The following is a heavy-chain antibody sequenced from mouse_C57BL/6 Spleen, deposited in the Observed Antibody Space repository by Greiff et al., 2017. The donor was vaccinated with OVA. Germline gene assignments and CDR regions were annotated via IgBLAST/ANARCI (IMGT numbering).Heavy chain of an antibody. J-gene: IGHJ4*01. CDR3: ARYSSITTVVHYAMDY. Sequence: QVQLKQSGPELVKPGASVKISCKASGYAFSSSWMNWVKQRPGKGLEWIGRIYPGDGDTNYNGKFKGKATLTADKSSSTAYMQLSSLTSEDSAVYFCARYSSITTVVHYAMDYWGQGTSVTVSS. D-gene: IGHD1-1*01. CDR2: IYPGDGDT. CDR1: GYAFSSSW. V-gene: IGHV1-82*01.